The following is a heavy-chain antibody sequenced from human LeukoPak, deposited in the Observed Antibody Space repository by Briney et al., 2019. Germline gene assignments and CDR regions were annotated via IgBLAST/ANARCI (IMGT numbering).Heavy chain of an antibody. CDR2: INYSGST. J-gene: IGHJ6*04. Sequence: SETLSLTCAVSGRPISRYYWRWIRQPPGKGLEWIGYINYSGSTNYNPSLKSRVTISVDTSKNQFSLKLSSVTAADTAVYYCARGINYGSGRTRVGMDVWGKGTTVTVSS. CDR1: GRPISRYY. CDR3: ARGINYGSGRTRVGMDV. V-gene: IGHV4-59*01. D-gene: IGHD3-10*01.